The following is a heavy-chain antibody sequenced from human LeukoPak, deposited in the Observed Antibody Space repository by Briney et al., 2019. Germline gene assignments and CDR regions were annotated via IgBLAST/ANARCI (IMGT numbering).Heavy chain of an antibody. D-gene: IGHD6-13*01. J-gene: IGHJ5*02. CDR2: ISYSGTT. Sequence: PSETLSLTCTVSGGSISSSSYYWGWIRHPPGKGLEWIGSISYSGTTDYNPSLNSRVTKSVDTSKNQFSLKLSSVTAADTAVYYCARGRGYSSSNWFDPWGQGTLVTVSS. CDR1: GGSISSSSYY. CDR3: ARGRGYSSSNWFDP. V-gene: IGHV4-39*07.